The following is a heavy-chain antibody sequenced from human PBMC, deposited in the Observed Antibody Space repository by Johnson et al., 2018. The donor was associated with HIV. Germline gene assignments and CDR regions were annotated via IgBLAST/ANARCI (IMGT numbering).Heavy chain of an antibody. V-gene: IGHV3-9*01. CDR1: GFTFDDYA. D-gene: IGHD1-1*01. CDR2: ISWNSGSI. Sequence: VQLVESGGGLVQPGRSLRLSCAASGFTFDDYAMHWVRQAPGKGLEWVSGISWNSGSIGYADSVKGRFTISRDNAKNSLYLQLSSLSAEDTAFYYCARAPGTAGGAFDIWGQGALVTVSS. J-gene: IGHJ3*02. CDR3: ARAPGTAGGAFDI.